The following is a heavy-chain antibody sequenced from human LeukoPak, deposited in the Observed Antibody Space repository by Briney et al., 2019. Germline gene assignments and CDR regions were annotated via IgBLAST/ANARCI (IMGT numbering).Heavy chain of an antibody. V-gene: IGHV4-4*07. Sequence: SETLSLTCTVSGGSISSYYWSWIRQPAGKGLEWIGRIYTSGSTNYNPSLKSRVTMSVDTSKNQFSLKLSSVTAADTAVYYCARAGAAPSGYRHAFDIWGQGTMVTVSS. J-gene: IGHJ3*02. CDR3: ARAGAAPSGYRHAFDI. CDR1: GGSISSYY. D-gene: IGHD2-2*01. CDR2: IYTSGST.